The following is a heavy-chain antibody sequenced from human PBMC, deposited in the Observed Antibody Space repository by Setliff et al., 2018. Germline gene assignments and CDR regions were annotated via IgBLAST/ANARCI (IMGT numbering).Heavy chain of an antibody. Sequence: SETLSLTCTVSGGSISSSSYYWGWIRQPPGKGLEWIGSIHYSGSTYYNPSLKSRVTISIDTSKNQFSLKLSSVTAADTAVYYCVRGGDSGSYFLANHDAFDIWGQGTMVTVSS. D-gene: IGHD1-26*01. CDR2: IHYSGST. V-gene: IGHV4-39*07. J-gene: IGHJ3*02. CDR3: VRGGDSGSYFLANHDAFDI. CDR1: GGSISSSSYY.